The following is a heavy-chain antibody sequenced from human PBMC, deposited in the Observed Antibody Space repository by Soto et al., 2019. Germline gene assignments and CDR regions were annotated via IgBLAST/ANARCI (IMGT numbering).Heavy chain of an antibody. CDR1: GYIFIDYW. V-gene: IGHV5-51*01. CDR2: VYPRDSDT. D-gene: IGHD2-15*01. J-gene: IGHJ4*02. Sequence: PVESLKISCKASGYIFIDYWIGWVRQMPGKGLEWMGIVYPRDSDTRYSPSFQGQVTISADRSTGTAFLQWRSLKASDTALYYCARPPLPGYSIHFNSWGQGTLGTVSS. CDR3: ARPPLPGYSIHFNS.